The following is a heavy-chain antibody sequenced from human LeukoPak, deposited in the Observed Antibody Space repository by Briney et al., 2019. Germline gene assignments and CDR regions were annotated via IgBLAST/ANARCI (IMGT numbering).Heavy chain of an antibody. J-gene: IGHJ3*02. CDR3: ARVSTEYSSSWKGNDAFDI. Sequence: ASVKVSCKASGYTFTGYYMHWVRQAPGQGLEWMGWINPNSGGTNYAQKFQGRVTMTRDTFISTAYMELSRLRSDDTAVYYCARVSTEYSSSWKGNDAFDIWGQGTMVTVSS. CDR1: GYTFTGYY. D-gene: IGHD6-6*01. V-gene: IGHV1-2*02. CDR2: INPNSGGT.